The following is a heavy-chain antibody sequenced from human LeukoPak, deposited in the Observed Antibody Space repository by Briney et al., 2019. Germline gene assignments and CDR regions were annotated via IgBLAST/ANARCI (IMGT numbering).Heavy chain of an antibody. D-gene: IGHD6-19*01. CDR1: GFTVSSYA. V-gene: IGHV3-23*01. J-gene: IGHJ4*02. Sequence: GGSLRLSCAASGFTVSSYAMSWVRQAPGKGLEWVSGISGSDGSAYYADSVKGRFTISRDNSKNTLYLQMNSLRAEDTAVYYCAKALYSSGWYGGGDYWGQGTLVTVSS. CDR2: ISGSDGSA. CDR3: AKALYSSGWYGGGDY.